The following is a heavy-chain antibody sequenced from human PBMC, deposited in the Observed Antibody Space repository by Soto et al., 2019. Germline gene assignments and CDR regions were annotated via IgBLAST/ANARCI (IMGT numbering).Heavy chain of an antibody. V-gene: IGHV3-11*01. J-gene: IGHJ4*02. Sequence: QVQLVESGGGLVKPGGSLRLSCAASGFTFSAYYMSWIRQAPGKGLEWISYISSSGDTGNYADSVKGRFTVSRDNAKNSLYLQMNSLRAEDTAGYYCARDRGAVVGQYFDYWGQGTLVTVSS. D-gene: IGHD6-19*01. CDR1: GFTFSAYY. CDR2: ISSSGDTG. CDR3: ARDRGAVVGQYFDY.